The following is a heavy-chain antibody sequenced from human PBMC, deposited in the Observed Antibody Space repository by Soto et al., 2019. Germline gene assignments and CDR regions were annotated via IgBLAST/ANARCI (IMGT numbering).Heavy chain of an antibody. CDR3: AKDLGGYGSGSYYIQYYYYYGMDV. V-gene: IGHV3-23*01. D-gene: IGHD3-10*01. Sequence: GSLRLSCAASGFTFSSYAMSWVRQAPGKGLEWVSAISGSGGSTYYADSVKGRFTISRDNSKNTLYLQMNSLRAEDTAVYYCAKDLGGYGSGSYYIQYYYYYGMDVWGQGTTVTVSS. CDR2: ISGSGGST. CDR1: GFTFSSYA. J-gene: IGHJ6*02.